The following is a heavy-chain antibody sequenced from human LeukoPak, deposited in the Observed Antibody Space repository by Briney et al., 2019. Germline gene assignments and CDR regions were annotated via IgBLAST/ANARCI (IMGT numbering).Heavy chain of an antibody. D-gene: IGHD3-10*01. Sequence: PSETLSLTCTVSGGSISSSSYYWGWIRQPPGRGLEWIGSIYYSGSTNYNPSLKSRVTMSVDTSKNQFSLKLSSVTAADTAVYYCAREVYYYGSGSYFNYWGQGTLVTVSS. CDR2: IYYSGST. CDR1: GGSISSSSYY. CDR3: AREVYYYGSGSYFNY. V-gene: IGHV4-39*07. J-gene: IGHJ4*02.